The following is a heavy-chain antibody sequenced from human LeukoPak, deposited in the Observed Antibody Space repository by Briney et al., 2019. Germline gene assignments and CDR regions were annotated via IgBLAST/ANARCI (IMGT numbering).Heavy chain of an antibody. Sequence: GGSLRLSCAASGFTFSDAWMSWVRQAPGKGLEWVGRIKRKADGGTIDYAAPVKGRFTISRDDSKNALYLQMNRLETADTAVYYCTTGRVQGEAVAGTGGFDYWGQGTLVTVSS. CDR1: GFTFSDAW. D-gene: IGHD6-19*01. CDR3: TTGRVQGEAVAGTGGFDY. V-gene: IGHV3-15*01. CDR2: IKRKADGGTI. J-gene: IGHJ4*02.